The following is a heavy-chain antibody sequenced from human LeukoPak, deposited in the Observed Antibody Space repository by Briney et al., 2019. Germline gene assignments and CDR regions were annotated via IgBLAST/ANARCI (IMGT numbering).Heavy chain of an antibody. D-gene: IGHD1-26*01. CDR3: ARGTYYDY. V-gene: IGHV1-18*01. J-gene: IGHJ4*02. CDR1: GYTFTTYG. Sequence: ASVKVSCEASGYTFTTYGISWVRQAPGQGLEWMGWISAYNGNTDYAQNLQGTVTMTTDTSTSTAYMELRSLRSDDTAVYYCARGTYYDYWGQGTLVTVSS. CDR2: ISAYNGNT.